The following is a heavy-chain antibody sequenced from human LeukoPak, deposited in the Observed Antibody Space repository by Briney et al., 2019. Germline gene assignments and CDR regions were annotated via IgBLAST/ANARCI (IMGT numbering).Heavy chain of an antibody. J-gene: IGHJ4*02. Sequence: PGGSLRLSCAASGFTFSSYGMHWVRQAPGKGLEWVAVIWYDGSNKYYADSVKGRFTISRDNSKNTLYLQMNSLRAEDTALYYCVRGGLRYFDWLRKTWDYWGQGALVTVSS. CDR1: GFTFSSYG. D-gene: IGHD3-9*01. V-gene: IGHV3-33*01. CDR2: IWYDGSNK. CDR3: VRGGLRYFDWLRKTWDY.